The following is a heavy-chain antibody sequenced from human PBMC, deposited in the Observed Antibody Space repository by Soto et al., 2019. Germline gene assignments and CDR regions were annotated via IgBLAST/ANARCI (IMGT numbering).Heavy chain of an antibody. V-gene: IGHV1-69*13. D-gene: IGHD4-17*01. CDR3: ATTTTVTRYYYYYGMDV. J-gene: IGHJ6*02. CDR1: GGTFSSYA. Sequence: SVKVSCKASGGTFSSYAISWVRQAPGQGLEWMGGIIPIFGTANYAQKFQGRVTITADESTSTAYMELSSLRSEDTAVYYCATTTTVTRYYYYYGMDVWGQGTTVTVSS. CDR2: IIPIFGTA.